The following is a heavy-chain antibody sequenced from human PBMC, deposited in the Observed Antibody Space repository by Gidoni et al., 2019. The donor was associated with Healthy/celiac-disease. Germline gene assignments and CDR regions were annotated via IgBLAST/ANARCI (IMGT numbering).Heavy chain of an antibody. V-gene: IGHV4-39*01. D-gene: IGHD5-12*01. CDR2: IYYSGST. Sequence: LQLQESGPGLVKPSETLSLTCTVSGGSISSSSYYWGWIRQPPGKGLEWIGSIYYSGSTYYNPSLKSRVTISVDTSKNQFSLKLSSVTAADTAVYYCARRWEMATKDYFDYWGQGTLVTVSS. J-gene: IGHJ4*02. CDR3: ARRWEMATKDYFDY. CDR1: GGSISSSSYY.